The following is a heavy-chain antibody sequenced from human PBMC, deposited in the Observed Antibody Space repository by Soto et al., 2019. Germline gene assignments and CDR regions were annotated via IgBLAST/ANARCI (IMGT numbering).Heavy chain of an antibody. Sequence: QVQLQQWGAGLLKPSETLSLTCVVNGGSFSGYYWSWVRQPPGKGLEWIGEINHSGITDSSPSLKSRVTISVDASRSEFSLNLTSVTAADMAVYYCARGRSSVPDRRGIGYYGLDVWGQGTTVTVS. V-gene: IGHV4-34*01. J-gene: IGHJ6*02. CDR3: ARGRSSVPDRRGIGYYGLDV. CDR1: GGSFSGYY. D-gene: IGHD3-3*01. CDR2: INHSGIT.